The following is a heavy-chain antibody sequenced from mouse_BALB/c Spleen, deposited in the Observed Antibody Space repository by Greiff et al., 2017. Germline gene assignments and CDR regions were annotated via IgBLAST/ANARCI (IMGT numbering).Heavy chain of an antibody. V-gene: IGHV7-3*02. Sequence: EVMLVESGGGLVQPGGSLRLSCATSGFTFTDYYMSWVRQPPGKALEWLGFIRNKANGYTTEYSASVKGRFTISRDNSQSILYLQMNTLRAEDSATYYCARAYYDYPWFAYWGQGTLVTVSA. CDR2: IRNKANGYTT. J-gene: IGHJ3*01. CDR1: GFTFTDYY. D-gene: IGHD2-4*01. CDR3: ARAYYDYPWFAY.